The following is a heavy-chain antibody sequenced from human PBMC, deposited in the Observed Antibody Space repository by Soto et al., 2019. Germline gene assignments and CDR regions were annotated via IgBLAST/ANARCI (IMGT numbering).Heavy chain of an antibody. CDR1: GYTFTSYA. D-gene: IGHD2-21*02. CDR2: INAGNGNT. Sequence: ALVKVSSKASGYTFTSYAMHWVRQAHGQRLEWMGWINAGNGNTKYSQKFQGRVTITRDTSASTAYMELSSLRSEDTAVYYCARSIVVVTALDYWGQGTLVTVS. J-gene: IGHJ4*02. CDR3: ARSIVVVTALDY. V-gene: IGHV1-3*01.